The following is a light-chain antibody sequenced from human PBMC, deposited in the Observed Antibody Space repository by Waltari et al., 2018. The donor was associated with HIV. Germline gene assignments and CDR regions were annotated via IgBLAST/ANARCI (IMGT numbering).Light chain of an antibody. CDR1: ELGSRY. CDR3: QAWGTSNVV. V-gene: IGLV3-1*01. Sequence: SYELTQPPSVSVSPGETASITCSGDELGSRYVSWYQQKHGKSPLLVIYQDSKRHSGIPERFSGANSGNTGTLTISGTQTMDEADYYCQAWGTSNVVFGGGTKLTVL. J-gene: IGLJ2*01. CDR2: QDS.